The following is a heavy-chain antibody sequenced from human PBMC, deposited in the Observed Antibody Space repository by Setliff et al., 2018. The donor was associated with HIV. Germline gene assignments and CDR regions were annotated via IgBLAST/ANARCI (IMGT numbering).Heavy chain of an antibody. J-gene: IGHJ2*01. Sequence: SVKVSCKASGGTFSNYAISWVRQAPGQGLEWMGGVIPIFGSTKYAQKFQDRVTITADESTSTADMELSSLRSEDTAVYYCARDDHYYDSGSFYSDWYYDLWGRGTLVTVSS. CDR1: GGTFSNYA. D-gene: IGHD3-10*01. CDR3: ARDDHYYDSGSFYSDWYYDL. V-gene: IGHV1-69*13. CDR2: VIPIFGST.